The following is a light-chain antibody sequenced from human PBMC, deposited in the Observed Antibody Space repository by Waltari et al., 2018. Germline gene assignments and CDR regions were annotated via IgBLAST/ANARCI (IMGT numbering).Light chain of an antibody. V-gene: IGKV2D-29*01. CDR3: MQSIQFPLT. J-gene: IGKJ4*01. CDR2: EVS. CDR1: QSLLHSAGKTH. Sequence: DVVMTQTPLALSVTPGQPASISCKSSQSLLHSAGKTHLYWYLQKPGQPPQLRIYEVSNRVSGVPERFSGSGSGTEFTLKISRVEAEDVGLYYCMQSIQFPLTFGGGTKVEIK.